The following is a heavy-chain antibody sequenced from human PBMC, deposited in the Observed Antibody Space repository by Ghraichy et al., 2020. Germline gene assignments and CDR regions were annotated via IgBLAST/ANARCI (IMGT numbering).Heavy chain of an antibody. CDR1: DFTVANNY. Sequence: GGSLRLSCAATDFTVANNYVSWVRQAPGKGLEWVSTIYRQGGSKYIDSVKGRFTISRDSSKNTVSLQMNSLRDEDPAVYYCFLGDYWRGFRWGQGTLVTVSS. CDR3: FLGDYWRGFR. D-gene: IGHD3-3*01. J-gene: IGHJ4*02. V-gene: IGHV3-53*01. CDR2: IYRQGGS.